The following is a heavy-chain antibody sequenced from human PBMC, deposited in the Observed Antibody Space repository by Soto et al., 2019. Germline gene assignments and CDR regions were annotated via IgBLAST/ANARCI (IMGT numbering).Heavy chain of an antibody. J-gene: IGHJ6*02. CDR2: IYPGDSDT. CDR1: GYSFTSYW. CDR3: AREQQLVRNYYYGMDV. Sequence: PGESLKISCKGSGYSFTSYWIGWVRQMPGKGLEWTGIIYPGDSDTRYSPSFQGQVTISADKSISTAYLQWSSLKASDTAMYYCAREQQLVRNYYYGMDVWGQGTTVTVSS. V-gene: IGHV5-51*01. D-gene: IGHD6-13*01.